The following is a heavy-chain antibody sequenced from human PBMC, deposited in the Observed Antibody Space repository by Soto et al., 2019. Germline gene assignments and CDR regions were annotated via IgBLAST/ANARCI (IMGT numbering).Heavy chain of an antibody. J-gene: IGHJ4*02. CDR2: IIPIFGTA. D-gene: IGHD3-10*01. Sequence: ASVKVSCKASGYTFTSYGISWVRQAPGQGLEWMGGIIPIFGTANYAQKFQGRVTITADESTSTAYMELSSLRSEDTAVYYCARGYYYGSGSYYLWGQGTLVTVSS. V-gene: IGHV1-69*13. CDR3: ARGYYYGSGSYYL. CDR1: GYTFTSYG.